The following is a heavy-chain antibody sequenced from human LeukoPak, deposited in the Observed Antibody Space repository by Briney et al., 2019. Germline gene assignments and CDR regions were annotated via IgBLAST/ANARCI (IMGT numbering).Heavy chain of an antibody. CDR2: INPNSGGT. V-gene: IGHV1-2*02. D-gene: IGHD3-22*01. CDR1: GYTFTGYY. J-gene: IGHJ6*02. CDR3: ARDSFRITMIVVVPGYYGMDV. Sequence: GASVKVSCKASGYTFTGYYMHWVRQAPGQGLEWMGWINPNSGGTNYAQKFQGRVTMTRDTSISTAYMELSRLRSDDTAVYYCARDSFRITMIVVVPGYYGMDVWGQGNTVTVSS.